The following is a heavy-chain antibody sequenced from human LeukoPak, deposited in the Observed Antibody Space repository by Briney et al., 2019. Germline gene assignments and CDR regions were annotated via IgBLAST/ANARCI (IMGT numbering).Heavy chain of an antibody. CDR2: ISAYNGNT. Sequence: ASVTASCTASGYTFTSYGISWVRQAPGQGLEWMGWISAYNGNTNYAQKLQGRVTMTTDTSTSTAYMELRSLRSDDTAVYYCAGSGYYSGYAFDIWGQGTMVTVSS. CDR1: GYTFTSYG. J-gene: IGHJ3*02. V-gene: IGHV1-18*01. CDR3: AGSGYYSGYAFDI. D-gene: IGHD3-22*01.